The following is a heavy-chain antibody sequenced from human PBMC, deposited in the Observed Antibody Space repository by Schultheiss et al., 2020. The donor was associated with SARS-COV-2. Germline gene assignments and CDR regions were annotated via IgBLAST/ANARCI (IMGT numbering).Heavy chain of an antibody. D-gene: IGHD1-1*01. Sequence: GSLRLSCTVSGGSVSSGSYYWSWIRQPPGKGLEWIGYIYYSGSTNYNPSLKSRVTISVDTSKNQFSLKLSSVTAADTAVYYCARGTVAHGYWGQGTLVTVSS. V-gene: IGHV4-61*01. J-gene: IGHJ4*02. CDR3: ARGTVAHGY. CDR1: GGSVSSGSYY. CDR2: IYYSGST.